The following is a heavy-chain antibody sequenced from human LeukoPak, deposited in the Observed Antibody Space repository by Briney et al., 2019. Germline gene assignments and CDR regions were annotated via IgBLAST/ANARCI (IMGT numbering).Heavy chain of an antibody. Sequence: SETLSLTCTVSGGSLSSSRYYWGWIRQPPGKGLEWIGSIYYSGSTYYNPSLKSRLTISVDTSKNQFSLKLSSVTAADTAVYYCARQIYTSGWYGHDAFDIWGQGTMVTVSS. CDR2: IYYSGST. CDR3: ARQIYTSGWYGHDAFDI. D-gene: IGHD6-19*01. J-gene: IGHJ3*02. CDR1: GGSLSSSRYY. V-gene: IGHV4-39*01.